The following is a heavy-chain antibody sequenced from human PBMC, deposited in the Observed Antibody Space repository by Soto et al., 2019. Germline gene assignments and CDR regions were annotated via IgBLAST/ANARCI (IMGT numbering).Heavy chain of an antibody. CDR3: ARGLHSESMYLSLAAY. Sequence: EVQLVESGGGLVQPGGSLRLSCAGSGFTVSRNYITWLSQTPGKGLEWVSVIYAGGTTYYADSVKGRFMISRDISSNTLSLQIDNLRVEDTAVYYWARGLHSESMYLSLAAYWGQGIVVAVSS. V-gene: IGHV3-66*01. CDR2: IYAGGTT. J-gene: IGHJ4*02. CDR1: GFTVSRNY. D-gene: IGHD2-2*01.